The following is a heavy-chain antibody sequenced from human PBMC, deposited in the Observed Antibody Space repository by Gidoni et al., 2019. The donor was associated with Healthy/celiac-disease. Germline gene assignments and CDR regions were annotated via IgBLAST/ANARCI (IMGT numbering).Heavy chain of an antibody. D-gene: IGHD3-22*01. Sequence: EVQLLESGGGLVQPGGSLRLSCAASGFTFSSYAMSWVRQAPGKGLELVSAISGSGGSTYYADSVKGRFTISRDNSKNTLYLQMNSLRAEDTAVYYCAKDSMVDYYDSSGYYYFDYWGQGTLVTVSS. V-gene: IGHV3-23*01. CDR2: ISGSGGST. CDR1: GFTFSSYA. J-gene: IGHJ4*02. CDR3: AKDSMVDYYDSSGYYYFDY.